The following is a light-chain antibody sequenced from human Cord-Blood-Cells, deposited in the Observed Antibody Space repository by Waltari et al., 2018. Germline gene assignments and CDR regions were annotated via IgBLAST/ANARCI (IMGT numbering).Light chain of an antibody. Sequence: DIQMNQSPSSLSASVGDRVTITCRASQSISSYLNWYQQKPGKAPKLLIYAASSLQSGVPSRFSGSGSGTDFTLTISRLQPEDFATYYCQQSYSTRYTFGQGTKLEIK. CDR1: QSISSY. V-gene: IGKV1-39*01. CDR3: QQSYSTRYT. J-gene: IGKJ2*01. CDR2: AAS.